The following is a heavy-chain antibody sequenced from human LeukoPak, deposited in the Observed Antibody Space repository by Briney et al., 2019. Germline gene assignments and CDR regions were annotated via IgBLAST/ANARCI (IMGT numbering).Heavy chain of an antibody. CDR2: IHTSGRT. Sequence: KPSQTLSLTGTVSGGSISSGSYYWSWIRQPAGKGLEWIGRIHTSGRTNYNPSLKSRVTISVDTSKNQFSLKVSSVTAADTAVYYCARDVEAGGAELVHWGQGTLVTVSS. V-gene: IGHV4-61*02. CDR3: ARDVEAGGAELVH. D-gene: IGHD1-1*01. J-gene: IGHJ4*02. CDR1: GGSISSGSYY.